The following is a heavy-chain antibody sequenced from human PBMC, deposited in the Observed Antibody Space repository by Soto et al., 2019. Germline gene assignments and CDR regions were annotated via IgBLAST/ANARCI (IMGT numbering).Heavy chain of an antibody. V-gene: IGHV4-4*02. CDR1: GGSISSSNW. Sequence: SETLSLICAVSGGSISSSNWWSWVRQPPGKGLEWIGEIYHSGSTNYNPSLKSRVTISVDKSKNQFSLKLSSVTAADTAVYYCARDRGWNTDYGSGSYYKGYFDYWGQGTLVTVSS. CDR2: IYHSGST. J-gene: IGHJ4*02. D-gene: IGHD3-10*01. CDR3: ARDRGWNTDYGSGSYYKGYFDY.